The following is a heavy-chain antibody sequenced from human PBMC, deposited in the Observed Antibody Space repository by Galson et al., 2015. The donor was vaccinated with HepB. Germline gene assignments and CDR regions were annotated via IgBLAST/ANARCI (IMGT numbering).Heavy chain of an antibody. CDR1: GFTFIAYA. D-gene: IGHD3-10*01. Sequence: SLRLSCAASGFTFIAYAMHWVHQAPGKGLEYVSDISSNGGSTYYADSVKGRFTISRDNSKKTLYIQMSSLRAEDTAVYYCVKDGKSFTMVRWVSSYFDFWGQGTLVTVSS. CDR2: ISSNGGST. CDR3: VKDGKSFTMVRWVSSYFDF. V-gene: IGHV3-64D*08. J-gene: IGHJ4*02.